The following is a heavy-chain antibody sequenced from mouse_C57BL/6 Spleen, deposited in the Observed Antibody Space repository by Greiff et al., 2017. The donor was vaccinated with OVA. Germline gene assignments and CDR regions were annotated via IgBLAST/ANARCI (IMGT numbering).Heavy chain of an antibody. CDR3: ARHGDGYPAWFAY. D-gene: IGHD2-3*01. CDR1: GFTFSDYG. J-gene: IGHJ3*01. V-gene: IGHV5-17*01. Sequence: EVQRVESGGGLVKPGGSLKLSCAASGFTFSDYGMHWVRQAPEKGLEWVAYISSGSSTIYYADTVKGRFTISRDNAKNTLFLQMTSLRSEDTAMYYCARHGDGYPAWFAYWGQGTLVTVSA. CDR2: ISSGSSTI.